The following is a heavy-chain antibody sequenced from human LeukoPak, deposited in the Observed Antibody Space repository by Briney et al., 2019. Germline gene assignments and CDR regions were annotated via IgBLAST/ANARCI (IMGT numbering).Heavy chain of an antibody. CDR2: IYYSGST. CDR1: GGXISSSSYY. Sequence: SETLSLTCTVSGGXISSSSYYWGWIRQPPGKRLEWIGSIYYSGSTYYNPSLKSRVTISVDTSKNQFSLKLSSVTAADTAVYYCARHRGYCSSTSCPQYYFDYWGQGTLVTVSS. J-gene: IGHJ4*02. V-gene: IGHV4-39*01. CDR3: ARHRGYCSSTSCPQYYFDY. D-gene: IGHD2-2*01.